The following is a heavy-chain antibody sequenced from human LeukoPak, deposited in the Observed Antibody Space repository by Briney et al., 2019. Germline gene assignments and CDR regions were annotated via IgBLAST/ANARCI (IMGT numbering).Heavy chain of an antibody. D-gene: IGHD3-22*01. J-gene: IGHJ3*02. Sequence: GESLKISCKGSGYSFTSYWIAWVRQMPGKGLEWMGISYPGDSDTSYSPSFQGQVTISADKSISTAYLQWSSLKATDTAMYYCARQWYYYDSSGYLMGAFDIWGQGTMVTVSS. CDR2: SYPGDSDT. V-gene: IGHV5-51*01. CDR3: ARQWYYYDSSGYLMGAFDI. CDR1: GYSFTSYW.